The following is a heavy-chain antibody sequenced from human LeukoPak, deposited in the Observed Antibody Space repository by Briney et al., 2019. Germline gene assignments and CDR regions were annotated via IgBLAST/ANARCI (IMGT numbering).Heavy chain of an antibody. CDR3: ARDPHCSSTSCYIDY. J-gene: IGHJ4*02. CDR2: ISSSGSTI. Sequence: GDPLRLSCAASGFTFSDYYMSWIRQAPGKGLEWVSYISSSGSTIYYADSVKGRFTISRDNAKNSLYLQMNSLRAEDTAVYYCARDPHCSSTSCYIDYWGQGTLVTVSS. D-gene: IGHD2-2*02. V-gene: IGHV3-11*01. CDR1: GFTFSDYY.